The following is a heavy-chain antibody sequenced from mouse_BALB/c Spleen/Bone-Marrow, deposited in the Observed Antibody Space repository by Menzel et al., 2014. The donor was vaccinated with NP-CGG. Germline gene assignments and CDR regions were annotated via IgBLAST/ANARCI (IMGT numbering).Heavy chain of an antibody. J-gene: IGHJ4*01. D-gene: IGHD1-3*01. CDR2: INPYNDYT. Sequence: XLVRPGASVKISCKAFGYTFTNHHINWVKQRPGQGLDWIGYINPYNDYTSYNQKFRGKATLTVDKSSSTAYMELSGLTSEDSAVYYCVLYTYYAMDYWGQGTSVTVSS. V-gene: IGHV1S45*01. CDR3: VLYTYYAMDY. CDR1: GYTFTNHH.